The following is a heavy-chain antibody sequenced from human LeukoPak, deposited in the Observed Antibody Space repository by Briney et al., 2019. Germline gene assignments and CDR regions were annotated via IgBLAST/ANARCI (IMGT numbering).Heavy chain of an antibody. D-gene: IGHD3-22*01. Sequence: GESLKISCKGSGYIFTSYLIGWVRQMPGKGLEWMGIIYPGDSDTRYSPSFQGQVTISADKSISTAYLQWSSLKASDTAMYYCARPYYDSSGPLDYWGQGTLVTVSS. CDR1: GYIFTSYL. CDR3: ARPYYDSSGPLDY. J-gene: IGHJ4*02. V-gene: IGHV5-51*01. CDR2: IYPGDSDT.